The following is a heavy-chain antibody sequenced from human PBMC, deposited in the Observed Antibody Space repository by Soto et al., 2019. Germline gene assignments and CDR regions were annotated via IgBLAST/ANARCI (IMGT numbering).Heavy chain of an antibody. J-gene: IGHJ6*02. Sequence: ASVKVSCKASGYTFTSYGISWVRQAPGQGLEWMGWISAYNHNTNYAQKLQGRVTMTTDTSTSTAYMELRSLRSDDTAVYYCAREEQQLTYDYHCMDVWGQGTTGTVSS. D-gene: IGHD6-13*01. CDR3: AREEQQLTYDYHCMDV. CDR1: GYTFTSYG. V-gene: IGHV1-18*04. CDR2: ISAYNHNT.